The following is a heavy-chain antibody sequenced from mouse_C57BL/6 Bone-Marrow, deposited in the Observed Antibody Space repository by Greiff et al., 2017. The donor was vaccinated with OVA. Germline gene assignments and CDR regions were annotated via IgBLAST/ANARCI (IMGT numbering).Heavy chain of an antibody. CDR2: IDPEDGAT. CDR3: ARSVYYPYAMDY. D-gene: IGHD1-1*01. J-gene: IGHJ4*01. Sequence: VQLQQSGAELVKPGASAKLSCTASGFNIKDYYMHWVKQRTEQGLEWIGWIDPEDGATKYAPKFQGKATITADTSSNTAYLQLSSLTSEETAVCYCARSVYYPYAMDYWGQGTSVTVSS. V-gene: IGHV14-2*01. CDR1: GFNIKDYY.